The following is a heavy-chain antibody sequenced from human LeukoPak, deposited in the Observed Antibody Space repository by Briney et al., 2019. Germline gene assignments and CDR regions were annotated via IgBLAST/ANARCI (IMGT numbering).Heavy chain of an antibody. CDR1: GGSISSYY. J-gene: IGHJ4*02. V-gene: IGHV4-59*01. CDR3: ARGDYDILTGYGRYYFDY. D-gene: IGHD3-9*01. Sequence: SEILSLTCTVSGGSISSYYWSWIRRPPGKGLEWIGYIYYSGSTNYNPSLKSRVTISVDTSKNQFSLKLSSVTAADTAVYYCARGDYDILTGYGRYYFDYWGQGTLVTVSS. CDR2: IYYSGST.